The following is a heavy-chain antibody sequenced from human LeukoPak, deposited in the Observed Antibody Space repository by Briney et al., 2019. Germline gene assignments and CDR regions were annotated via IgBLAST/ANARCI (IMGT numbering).Heavy chain of an antibody. CDR3: VKGPTLWYFDY. CDR1: GFTFDDYA. CDR2: ISWNGGRI. J-gene: IGHJ4*02. V-gene: IGHV3-9*01. Sequence: PGGSLRLSCAASGFTFDDYAMHWVRQAPGKGLEWVSGISWNGGRIAYADSVKGRFTISRDNAKNSLYLQMNSLRAEDTALYYCVKGPTLWYFDYWGQGTLVTVSS. D-gene: IGHD3-10*01.